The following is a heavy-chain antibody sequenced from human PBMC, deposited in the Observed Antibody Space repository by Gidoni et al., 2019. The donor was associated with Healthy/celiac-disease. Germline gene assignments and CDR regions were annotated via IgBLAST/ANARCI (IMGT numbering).Heavy chain of an antibody. CDR1: GYTITGYY. CDR2: INPHSGGT. CDR3: ARGTYYYDSSGYYPLDY. D-gene: IGHD3-22*01. Sequence: QVQLVQSGAEVKKPGASVKVSCKASGYTITGYYMHWVRQAPGQGLEWMGWINPHSGGTNYAQKFQGRVTMTRDTSISTAYMELSRLRSDDTAVYYCARGTYYYDSSGYYPLDYWGQGTLVTVSS. V-gene: IGHV1-2*02. J-gene: IGHJ4*02.